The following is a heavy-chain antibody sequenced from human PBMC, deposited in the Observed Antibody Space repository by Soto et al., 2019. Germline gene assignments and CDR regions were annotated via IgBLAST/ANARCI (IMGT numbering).Heavy chain of an antibody. CDR2: ISYDGSNK. J-gene: IGHJ4*02. CDR1: GFTFSSYG. CDR3: AKAKSVWNYEKITDY. Sequence: GGSLRLSCAASGFTFSSYGMHWVRQAPGKGLEWVAVISYDGSNKYYADSVKGRFTISRDNSKNTLYLQMNSLRAEDTAVYYCAKAKSVWNYEKITDYWGQGTLVTVSS. V-gene: IGHV3-30*18. D-gene: IGHD1-7*01.